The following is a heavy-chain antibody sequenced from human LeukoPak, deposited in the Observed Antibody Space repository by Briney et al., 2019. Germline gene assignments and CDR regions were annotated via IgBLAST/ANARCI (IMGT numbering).Heavy chain of an antibody. J-gene: IGHJ4*02. CDR3: TRVLYSGSYYVDY. CDR2: IRSKAYGGTT. Sequence: PGGSLRLSCTASGFTFGDYAMSWFRQAPGKGLEWVGFIRSKAYGGTTEYAASVKGRFTISRDDSKSIAYLQMNSLKTEDTAVYYCTRVLYSGSYYVDYWGQGTLVTVSS. V-gene: IGHV3-49*03. CDR1: GFTFGDYA. D-gene: IGHD1-26*01.